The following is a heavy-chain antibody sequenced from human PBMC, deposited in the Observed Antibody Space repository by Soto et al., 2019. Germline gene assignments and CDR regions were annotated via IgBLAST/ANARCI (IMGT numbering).Heavy chain of an antibody. CDR2: IYYSGST. V-gene: IGHV4-30-4*01. D-gene: IGHD3-16*02. Sequence: SETLSLTCTVSGGSISSGDYYWSWIRQPPGKGLEWIGYIYYSGSTYYNPSLKSRVTISVDTSKNQFSLKLSSVTAADTAVYYCARVGNYDYVWGSYRHRYYGMDVWGQGTTVTVSS. CDR1: GGSISSGDYY. J-gene: IGHJ6*02. CDR3: ARVGNYDYVWGSYRHRYYGMDV.